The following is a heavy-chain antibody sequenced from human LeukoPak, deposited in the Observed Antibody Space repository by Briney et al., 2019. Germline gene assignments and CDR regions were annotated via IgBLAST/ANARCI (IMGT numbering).Heavy chain of an antibody. CDR3: ARQRGGSWVNDY. D-gene: IGHD1-26*01. CDR2: VFHSGST. V-gene: IGHV4-39*01. CDR1: DASISSSYFY. Sequence: SGTLSLTCTVSDASISSSYFYWSWIAQPTGKGLEWIGNVFHSGSTHYSPSLKSRVTISVDTSRKQYSLRLSAATAAGTAVYYCARQRGGSWVNDYWGQGTLVTVSS. J-gene: IGHJ4*02.